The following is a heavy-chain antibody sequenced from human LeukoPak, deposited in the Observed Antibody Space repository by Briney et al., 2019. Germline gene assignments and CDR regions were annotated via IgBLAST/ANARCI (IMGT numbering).Heavy chain of an antibody. CDR1: GFSFTEYQ. CDR2: IKQNGYDK. CDR3: TRDFGSTLTGGHY. Sequence: GGSLRLSCAASGFSFTEYQMSWVRQAPGKGLEWVAMIKQNGYDKYYVESVKGRFTISRDNARNSLDVQMDRLRDDDTAVYYCTRDFGSTLTGGHYWGQGTLVSVSS. D-gene: IGHD2-15*01. V-gene: IGHV3-7*01. J-gene: IGHJ4*02.